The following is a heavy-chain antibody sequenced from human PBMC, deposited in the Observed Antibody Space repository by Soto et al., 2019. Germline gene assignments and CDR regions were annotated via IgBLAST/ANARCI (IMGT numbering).Heavy chain of an antibody. CDR3: SKGLQLWFTFDY. J-gene: IGHJ4*02. CDR1: GFTFSSYA. D-gene: IGHD5-18*01. CDR2: ISGSGGST. Sequence: LRLSCAAPGFTFSSYAMSWVRQAPGQGLEGVSAISGSGGSTYYADSVKGRFTISRDNSKNTLYLQMNSPRAEDTAVYSFSKGLQLWFTFDYWAQGTLVPVSS. V-gene: IGHV3-23*01.